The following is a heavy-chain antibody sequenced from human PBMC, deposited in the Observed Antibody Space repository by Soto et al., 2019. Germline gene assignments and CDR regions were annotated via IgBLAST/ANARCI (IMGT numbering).Heavy chain of an antibody. CDR2: ISHSGSA. V-gene: IGHV4-4*02. D-gene: IGHD3-10*01. CDR1: GSSISTSHW. Sequence: SEILSLTCAVSGSSISTSHWWNLVRQSPGKGLEWIGEISHSGSAHYNPSLKSRVTISVDKSKNQFSLSLTSVTAADTAVYYRARGRDYGSAPAYDPWGQGTLVTVS. J-gene: IGHJ5*02. CDR3: ARGRDYGSAPAYDP.